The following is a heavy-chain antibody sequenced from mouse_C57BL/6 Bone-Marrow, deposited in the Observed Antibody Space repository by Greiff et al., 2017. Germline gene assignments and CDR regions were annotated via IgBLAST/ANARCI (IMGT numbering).Heavy chain of an antibody. D-gene: IGHD6-5*01. J-gene: IGHJ3*01. CDR2: IDPSVSYT. Sequence: QVQLKQPGAELVLPGASVKLSCKASGYTFTSYWMHWVKQRPGQGLEWIGEIDPSVSYTNYNQTFKGKSTLTVDKSSSTAYMQLSSLTSEDSAVYYCARSYLRGFAYWGQGTLVTVSA. V-gene: IGHV1-69*01. CDR3: ARSYLRGFAY. CDR1: GYTFTSYW.